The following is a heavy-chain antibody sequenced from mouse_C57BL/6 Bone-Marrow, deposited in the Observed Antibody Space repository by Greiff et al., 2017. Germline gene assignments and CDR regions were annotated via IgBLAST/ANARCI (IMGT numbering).Heavy chain of an antibody. CDR3: ARRGTTVVARAMDY. V-gene: IGHV5-6*01. CDR2: ISSGGSYT. J-gene: IGHJ4*01. CDR1: GFTFSSYG. Sequence: EVQGVESGGDLVKPGGSLKLSCAASGFTFSSYGMSWVRQTPDKRLEWVATISSGGSYTYYPDSVKGRFTISRDHAKNTLYLQMSSLKSEDTAMYYCARRGTTVVARAMDYWGQGTSVTVSS. D-gene: IGHD1-1*01.